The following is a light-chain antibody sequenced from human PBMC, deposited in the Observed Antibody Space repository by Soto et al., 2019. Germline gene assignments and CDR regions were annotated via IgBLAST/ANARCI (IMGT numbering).Light chain of an antibody. CDR1: NNDVGAFNY. J-gene: IGLJ3*02. CDR2: EVT. V-gene: IGLV2-14*01. CDR3: SSYTPSSTQV. Sequence: QSALTQPASVSGSPGKSITIAGTGTNNDVGAFNYVSWYQHYPGKAPKLIISEVTIRPPGISDRFSGSKSGNTASLTVSGRQAEDEGDYYCSSYTPSSTQVFGGGTKHTVL.